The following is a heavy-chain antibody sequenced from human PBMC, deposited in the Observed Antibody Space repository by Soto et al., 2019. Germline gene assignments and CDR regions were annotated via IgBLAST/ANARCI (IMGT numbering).Heavy chain of an antibody. CDR3: AIGKGILSVLSATQGLDDFDY. J-gene: IGHJ4*02. CDR1: GYTFTSYA. CDR2: INAGNGNT. V-gene: IGHV1-3*01. D-gene: IGHD2-15*01. Sequence: QVQLVQSGAEVKKPGASVKVSCKASGYTFTSYAMHWVRQAPGQRLEGMGWINAGNGNTKYSQKFQGRVTITRDTSASTAYMELRSLRSEDTAVYNCAIGKGILSVLSATQGLDDFDYWGQGTLVTVSS.